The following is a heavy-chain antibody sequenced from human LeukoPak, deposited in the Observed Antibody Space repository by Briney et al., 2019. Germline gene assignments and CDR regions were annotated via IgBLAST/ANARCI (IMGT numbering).Heavy chain of an antibody. CDR3: ARVPQFGIAAAGTADY. V-gene: IGHV4-34*01. Sequence: SETLSLTCAVYGGSFSGYYWSRIRQPPGKGLEWIGEINHSGSTNYNPSLKSRVTISVDTSKNQFSLKLSSVTAADTAVYYCARVPQFGIAAAGTADYWGQGTLVTVSS. CDR2: INHSGST. J-gene: IGHJ4*02. D-gene: IGHD6-13*01. CDR1: GGSFSGYY.